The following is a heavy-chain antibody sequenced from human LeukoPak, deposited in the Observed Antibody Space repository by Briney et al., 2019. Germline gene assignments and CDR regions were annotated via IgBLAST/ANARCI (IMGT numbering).Heavy chain of an antibody. Sequence: SQTLSHTCALSGDSVSSNSVTWNWIRQSPSRGLEWLGRTYYRSTWYNDYAVSVRGRITVNPDTSKNQFSLHLNSVTPEDTAVYYCARRLTQYDCFDPWGQGILVTVSS. CDR2: TYYRSTWYN. CDR3: ARRLTQYDCFDP. D-gene: IGHD2-2*01. V-gene: IGHV6-1*01. CDR1: GDSVSSNSVT. J-gene: IGHJ5*02.